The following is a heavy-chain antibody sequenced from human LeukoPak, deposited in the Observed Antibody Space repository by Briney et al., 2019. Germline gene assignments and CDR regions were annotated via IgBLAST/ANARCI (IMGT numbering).Heavy chain of an antibody. Sequence: PGGSLRLFCAASRCTFSSYNMNWVRQAPRKGLEWVSSITSSSTYIYYADSVKGRFTISRDNARNSLSLQMNSLRVEDTAVYYCAKAESYGDGFHWFDPWGQGTLVTVSS. CDR3: AKAESYGDGFHWFDP. CDR1: RCTFSSYN. CDR2: ITSSSTYI. V-gene: IGHV3-21*01. J-gene: IGHJ5*02. D-gene: IGHD4-17*01.